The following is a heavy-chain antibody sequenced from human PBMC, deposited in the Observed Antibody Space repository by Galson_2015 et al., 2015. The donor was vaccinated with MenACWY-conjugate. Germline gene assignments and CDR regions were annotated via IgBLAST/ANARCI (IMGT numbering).Heavy chain of an antibody. V-gene: IGHV3-15*01. Sequence: LRLSYAGSAFTFSNAYMSWVRQAPGKGLAWVGRIKSQTDGGKIDYAAPVKGRFTISRDDSKNTLYLQMNSLKIEDTAVYYCTTHKPDSWGGLLFHFYMDVWGKGTTVTVSS. D-gene: IGHD2-21*01. CDR3: TTHKPDSWGGLLFHFYMDV. CDR2: IKSQTDGGKI. J-gene: IGHJ6*03. CDR1: AFTFSNAY.